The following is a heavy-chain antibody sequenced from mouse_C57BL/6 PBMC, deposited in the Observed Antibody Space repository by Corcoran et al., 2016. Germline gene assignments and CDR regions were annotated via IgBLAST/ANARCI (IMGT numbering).Heavy chain of an antibody. V-gene: IGHV1-76*01. CDR2: IYPGSGNT. CDR3: ARGDSYLFDY. CDR1: GYTFTDYY. J-gene: IGHJ2*01. D-gene: IGHD3-3*01. Sequence: QVQLKQSGAELVRPGASVKLSCKASGYTFTDYYINWVKQRPGQGLEWIARIYPGSGNTYYNEKFKGKATLTAEKSSSTAYMQLSSLTSEDSAVYFCARGDSYLFDYWGQGTTLTVSS.